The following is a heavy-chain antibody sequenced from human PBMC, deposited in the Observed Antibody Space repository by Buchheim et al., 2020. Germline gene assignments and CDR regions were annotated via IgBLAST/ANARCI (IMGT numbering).Heavy chain of an antibody. D-gene: IGHD5-12*01. Sequence: QVQLVESGGGVVQPGRSLRLSCAASGFTFSSYAMHWVRQAPGKGLEWAAVISSDGSNKYYADSVKGRFTISRDNSKNTLSPQMNSLRAEDTAVYYCARDLGYSGYFDYWGQGTL. CDR3: ARDLGYSGYFDY. J-gene: IGHJ4*02. CDR2: ISSDGSNK. V-gene: IGHV3-30*04. CDR1: GFTFSSYA.